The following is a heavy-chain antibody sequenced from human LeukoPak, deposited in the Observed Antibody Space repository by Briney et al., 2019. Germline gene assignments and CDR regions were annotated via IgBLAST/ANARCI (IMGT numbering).Heavy chain of an antibody. CDR2: IYYSGST. D-gene: IGHD3-16*02. Sequence: SETLSLTCTVSGGSISSSRYYWGWIRQPPGKGLEWIGGIYYSGSTYYNPSLKSRVTISVDTSKNQFSLKLSSVTAADTAVYYCARTIMITFGGVIAYYMDVWGKGTTVTVPS. V-gene: IGHV4-39*01. J-gene: IGHJ6*03. CDR1: GGSISSSRYY. CDR3: ARTIMITFGGVIAYYMDV.